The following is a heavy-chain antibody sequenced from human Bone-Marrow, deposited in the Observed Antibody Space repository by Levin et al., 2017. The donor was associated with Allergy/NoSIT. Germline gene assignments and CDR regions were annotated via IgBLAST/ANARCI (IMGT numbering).Heavy chain of an antibody. J-gene: IGHJ4*02. CDR1: GFTFSSYS. V-gene: IGHV3-21*01. D-gene: IGHD3-10*01. CDR3: ARDSVPRFDY. Sequence: LSLTCAASGFTFSSYSMNWVRQAPGKGLEWVSSISSSSSYIYYADSVKGRFTISRDNAKNSLYLQMNSLRAEDTAVYYCARDSVPRFDYWGQGTLVTVSS. CDR2: ISSSSSYI.